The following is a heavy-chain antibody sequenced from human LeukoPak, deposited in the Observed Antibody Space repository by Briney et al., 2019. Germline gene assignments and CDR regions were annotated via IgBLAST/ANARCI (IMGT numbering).Heavy chain of an antibody. Sequence: TSVKVSCKASGFTFTSSAMQWVRQARGQRLEWIGWIVVGSGNTNYAQKFQERVTITRDMSTSTAYMELSSLRSEDTAVYYCAAEYMTRNYYYGMDVWGQGTTVTVSS. J-gene: IGHJ6*02. D-gene: IGHD1-14*01. V-gene: IGHV1-58*02. CDR2: IVVGSGNT. CDR1: GFTFTSSA. CDR3: AAEYMTRNYYYGMDV.